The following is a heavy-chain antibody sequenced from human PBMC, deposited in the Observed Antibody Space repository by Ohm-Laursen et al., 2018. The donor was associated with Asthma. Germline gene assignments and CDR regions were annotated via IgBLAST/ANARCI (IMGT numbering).Heavy chain of an antibody. V-gene: IGHV1-18*01. J-gene: IGHJ3*02. CDR1: GYIFTSYG. D-gene: IGHD2-21*01. CDR2: ISAYNGNT. CDR3: ARELAACGGDCADAFDI. Sequence: ASVKVSCKASGYIFTSYGISWVRQAPGQGLEWMGWISAYNGNTNYAQKLQGRVTMTTDTSTSTAYMELRSLRSDDTAVYYCARELAACGGDCADAFDIWGQGTMVTVSS.